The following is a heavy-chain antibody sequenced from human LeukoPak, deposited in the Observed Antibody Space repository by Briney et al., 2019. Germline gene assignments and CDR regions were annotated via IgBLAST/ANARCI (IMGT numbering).Heavy chain of an antibody. V-gene: IGHV3-23*01. J-gene: IGHJ4*02. D-gene: IGHD2-15*01. Sequence: GGSLRLSCTASGFTFSSYAMTWVRQAPGKGLEWVSGISGNAAGTYYADSVQGRFTISRDNSKNTVYLQMNSLRAEDTAVYYCAKDAGFEYCSGGTCYTGDYWGQGTLVTVSS. CDR2: ISGNAAGT. CDR3: AKDAGFEYCSGGTCYTGDY. CDR1: GFTFSSYA.